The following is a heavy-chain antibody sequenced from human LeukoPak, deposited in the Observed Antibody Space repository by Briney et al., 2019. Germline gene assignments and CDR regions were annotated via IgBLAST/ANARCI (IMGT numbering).Heavy chain of an antibody. J-gene: IGHJ3*02. Sequence: SETLSLTCAVYGGSFSGYYWSWIRQPPGKGLEWIGEINHSGSTNYNPSLKSRVTISVDTSKNQFSLKLSSVTAADTAVYYCARGATYYYDSSGYCQPMRAFDIWGQGTMVTVSS. CDR3: ARGATYYYDSSGYCQPMRAFDI. CDR2: INHSGST. D-gene: IGHD3-22*01. V-gene: IGHV4-34*01. CDR1: GGSFSGYY.